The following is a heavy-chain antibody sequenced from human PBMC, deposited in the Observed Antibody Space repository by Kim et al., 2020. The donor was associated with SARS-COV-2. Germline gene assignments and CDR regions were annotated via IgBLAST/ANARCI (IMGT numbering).Heavy chain of an antibody. CDR1: GYSFTSYW. V-gene: IGHV5-51*01. D-gene: IGHD3-10*01. J-gene: IGHJ4*02. CDR3: ARRLYGSGSYYWAFDY. CDR2: IYPGDSDT. Sequence: GESLKISCKGSGYSFTSYWIGWVRQMPGKGLEWMGIIYPGDSDTRYSPSFQGQVTISADKSISTAYLQWSRLKASDPAMYYCARRLYGSGSYYWAFDYWRQGTLLTVSS.